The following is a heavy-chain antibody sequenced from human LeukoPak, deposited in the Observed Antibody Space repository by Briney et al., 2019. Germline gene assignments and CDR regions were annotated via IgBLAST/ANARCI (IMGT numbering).Heavy chain of an antibody. CDR2: IIPIFGTA. J-gene: IGHJ4*02. CDR3: ARQIVVAYPAPETSFDY. D-gene: IGHD3-22*01. CDR1: VGTFSSYA. Sequence: SVKVSCKASVGTFSSYAISWVRQGPGQGLEWVGGIIPIFGTANYAQKFQGRVTITADESTSTAYMELRSLRSEDTAVYYCARQIVVAYPAPETSFDYWGQGTLVTVSS. V-gene: IGHV1-69*13.